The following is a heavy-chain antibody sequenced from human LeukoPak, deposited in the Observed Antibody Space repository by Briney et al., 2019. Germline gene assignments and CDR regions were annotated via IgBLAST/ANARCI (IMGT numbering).Heavy chain of an antibody. CDR1: GGSFSGYY. J-gene: IGHJ5*02. CDR2: INNSGST. Sequence: SETLSLTCAVYGGSFSGYYWSWIRQPPGKGLEWIGEINNSGSTNYNPSLKSRVTISVDTSKNQFSLKLSSVTAADTAVYYCARRALYCSGGSCYWPNWFDPWGQGTLVTVSS. V-gene: IGHV4-34*01. D-gene: IGHD2-15*01. CDR3: ARRALYCSGGSCYWPNWFDP.